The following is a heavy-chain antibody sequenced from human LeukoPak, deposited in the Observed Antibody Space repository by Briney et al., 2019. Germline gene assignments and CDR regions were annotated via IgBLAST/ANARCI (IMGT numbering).Heavy chain of an antibody. D-gene: IGHD3-10*01. V-gene: IGHV4-30-2*01. CDR2: IYHRGIT. Sequence: SETLSLTCTVSSGSISNGDYYWSWIRQPPGKGLEWIGYIYHRGITSCTPSLESRVTISMDRAKDQFSRRLTSVTGADSAVYSCARAFSGATSGRYYQFDYWGQGILVTVSS. J-gene: IGHJ4*02. CDR1: SGSISNGDYY. CDR3: ARAFSGATSGRYYQFDY.